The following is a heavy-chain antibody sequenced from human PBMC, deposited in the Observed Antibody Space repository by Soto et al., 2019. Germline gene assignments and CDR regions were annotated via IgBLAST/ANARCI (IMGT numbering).Heavy chain of an antibody. CDR2: IWYDGSNK. CDR3: ARGSYQLLYSYFDY. CDR1: GFTFSSDG. Sequence: GGSPGLSCAASGFTFSSDGMHWVRQAPGKGLEWVAVIWYDGSNKYYADSVKGRFTISRDNSKNTLYLQMNSLRAEDTAVYYCARGSYQLLYSYFDYWGQGTLVTVSS. D-gene: IGHD2-2*02. V-gene: IGHV3-33*01. J-gene: IGHJ4*02.